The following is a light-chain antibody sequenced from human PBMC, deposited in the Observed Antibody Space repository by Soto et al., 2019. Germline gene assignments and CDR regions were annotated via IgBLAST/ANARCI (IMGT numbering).Light chain of an antibody. CDR1: QSVSSYY. Sequence: ENVLTQSPGTLSLSPGERATLSCRASQSVSSYYLAWYQQKPGQAPRLLIYAASSRATGIPDRFSGGGSGTDFTLTISSLQPEDFATYYCQQSYSTPALTFGGGTKVDIK. J-gene: IGKJ4*01. V-gene: IGKV3-20*01. CDR2: AAS. CDR3: QQSYSTPALT.